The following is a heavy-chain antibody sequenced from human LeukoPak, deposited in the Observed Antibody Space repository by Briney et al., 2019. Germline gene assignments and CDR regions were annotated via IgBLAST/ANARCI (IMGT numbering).Heavy chain of an antibody. CDR3: ARTMVPAAIRQIFYYYYMDV. J-gene: IGHJ6*03. CDR1: GFTFSSYW. D-gene: IGHD2-2*01. V-gene: IGHV3-7*01. Sequence: GGSLRLSCAASGFTFSSYWMSWVRQAPGKGLEWVANIKQDGSEKYYVDSVKGRSTIFRDNAKNSLFLQMNSLRAEDTAVYYCARTMVPAAIRQIFYYYYMDVWGKGPRSPSP. CDR2: IKQDGSEK.